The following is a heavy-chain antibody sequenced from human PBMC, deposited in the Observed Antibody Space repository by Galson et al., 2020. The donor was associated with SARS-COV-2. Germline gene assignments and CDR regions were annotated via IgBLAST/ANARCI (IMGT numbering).Heavy chain of an antibody. CDR3: ARHGASSWGYGGIDY. D-gene: IGHD3-16*01. J-gene: IGHJ4*02. CDR2: IYPDDSYT. CDR1: GYSFTNYW. Sequence: GESLKISCRTSGYSFTNYWIGWVRQVPGKGLEWMGIIYPDDSYTIYSPSFQGQVTISADKSISTAFLQWSSLKASDTAIYYCARHGASSWGYGGIDYGGQGTLVTVSA. V-gene: IGHV5-51*01.